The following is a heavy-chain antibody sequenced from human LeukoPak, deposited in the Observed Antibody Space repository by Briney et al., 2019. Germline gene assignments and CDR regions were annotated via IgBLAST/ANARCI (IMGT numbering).Heavy chain of an antibody. CDR3: ASFVAGTADY. V-gene: IGHV3-21*01. CDR2: ISSSSSYI. D-gene: IGHD6-19*01. CDR1: GFTFSSYS. Sequence: GGSLRLSCAASGFTFSSYSMNWVRQAPGKGLEWVSSISSSSSYIHYADSVKGRFTISRDNAKNSLYLQMNSLRAEDTAVYYCASFVAGTADYWGQGTLVTVSS. J-gene: IGHJ4*02.